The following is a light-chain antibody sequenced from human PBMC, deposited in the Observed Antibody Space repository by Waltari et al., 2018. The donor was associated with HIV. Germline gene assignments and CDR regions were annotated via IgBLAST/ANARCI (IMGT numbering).Light chain of an antibody. J-gene: IGLJ3*02. Sequence: SALTQPASVSGSPGQSIAISCTGTSSADGRSNYVTWFRQHAGNAPKLMIFEFSNRPSGVSNRFSGSKSGNTASLTISGLQAEDEADYYCSSYTSSSTWVFGGGTKVTVL. CDR1: SSADGRSNY. V-gene: IGLV2-14*01. CDR3: SSYTSSSTWV. CDR2: EFS.